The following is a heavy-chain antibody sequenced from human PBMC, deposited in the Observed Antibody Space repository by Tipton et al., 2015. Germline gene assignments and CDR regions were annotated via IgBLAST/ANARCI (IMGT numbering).Heavy chain of an antibody. CDR1: GGSISRSGDF. CDR3: ARADISGYLGDY. V-gene: IGHV4-31*03. J-gene: IGHJ4*02. Sequence: TLSLTCTVSGGSISRSGDFWGWTRQSPGKALEWIGYIYYSGSTYYNPSLNSRVTISVDTSKNQFSLKLSSVTAADTAVYYCARADISGYLGDYWGQGTLVTVSS. CDR2: IYYSGST. D-gene: IGHD3-22*01.